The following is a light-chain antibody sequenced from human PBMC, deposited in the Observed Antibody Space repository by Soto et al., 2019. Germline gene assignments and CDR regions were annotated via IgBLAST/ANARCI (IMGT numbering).Light chain of an antibody. V-gene: IGLV2-8*01. Sequence: QSVLTQPPSASGFPGQSVTISCTGTSSDVGYYDYVSWYQQHPGKAPKLVIYEVTKRPSGVPDRVSASKSGNTASLTVSGLRAEDEADYYCLSHTTSRTYVFGPGTKVTVL. CDR2: EVT. CDR3: LSHTTSRTYV. CDR1: SSDVGYYDY. J-gene: IGLJ1*01.